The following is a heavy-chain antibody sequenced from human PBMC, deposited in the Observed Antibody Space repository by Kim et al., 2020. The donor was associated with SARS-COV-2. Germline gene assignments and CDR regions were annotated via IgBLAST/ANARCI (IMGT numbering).Heavy chain of an antibody. CDR2: IKQDGSEK. CDR1: GFTFSSYW. J-gene: IGHJ4*02. V-gene: IGHV3-7*03. CDR3: ARPWAVSSRHSFDY. D-gene: IGHD6-13*01. Sequence: GGSLRLSCAASGFTFSSYWMSWVRQAPGKGLEWVANIKQDGSEKYYVDSVKGRFTISRDNAKNSLFLQMNSLGAEDTAIYYCARPWAVSSRHSFDYWGQGTLVTVSS.